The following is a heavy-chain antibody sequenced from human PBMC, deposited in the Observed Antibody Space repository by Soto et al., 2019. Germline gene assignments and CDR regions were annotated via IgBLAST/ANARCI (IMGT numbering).Heavy chain of an antibody. J-gene: IGHJ4*02. CDR1: GGAFRDYY. D-gene: IGHD2-21*02. V-gene: IGHV4-34*01. CDR2: IDHTGST. CDR3: TRGTPTVTVTVN. Sequence: PSETLSLTCAIYGGAFRDYYWGWIRQPPGKGLEWIGEIDHTGSTNYNPSLKSRVTVSVDTSKNEISLKLRSVTAADTAVYYCTRGTPTVTVTVNWGQGTLVTVSS.